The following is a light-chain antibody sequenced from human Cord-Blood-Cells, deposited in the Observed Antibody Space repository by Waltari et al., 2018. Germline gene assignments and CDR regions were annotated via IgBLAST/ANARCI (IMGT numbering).Light chain of an antibody. CDR3: QQSYCTPPWT. J-gene: IGKJ1*01. CDR2: AAS. V-gene: IGKV1-39*01. CDR1: QSISSY. Sequence: DIQMTQSPSSLSASVGDRVTITCRASQSISSYLNWYQQKPGKAPKLLIYAASSLQRGVPSRFIRSGAGTDFTLTISSLQPEDFATDYCQQSYCTPPWTFGQGTKVEIK.